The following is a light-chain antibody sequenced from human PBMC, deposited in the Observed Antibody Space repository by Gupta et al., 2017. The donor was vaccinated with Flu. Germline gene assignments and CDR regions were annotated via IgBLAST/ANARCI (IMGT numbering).Light chain of an antibody. CDR1: KLGDKY. Sequence: SYELTQPPSVSVPPGQTANITCSGDKLGDKYACWYQQRPGQSPVLVIYHNNKRASGIPERFSGSNSGSTATLTISGTQAMDEADYYCQAWDSSVVFGGGTKLTVL. CDR3: QAWDSSVV. CDR2: HNN. V-gene: IGLV3-1*01. J-gene: IGLJ2*01.